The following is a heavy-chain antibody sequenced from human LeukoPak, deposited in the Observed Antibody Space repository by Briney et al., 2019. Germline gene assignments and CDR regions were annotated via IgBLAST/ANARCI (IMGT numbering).Heavy chain of an antibody. V-gene: IGHV4-59*01. CDR2: IHYTGGT. Sequence: SETLSLTCTVSGASISSYYWSWMWQPPGKGLEWMGYIHYTGGTNYNPSLKSRVTISVDMSKNQFSLKLTSVTAADTAVYYCARDFVGAKYYGMDVWGQGTTVTVSS. J-gene: IGHJ6*02. CDR1: GASISSYY. D-gene: IGHD1-26*01. CDR3: ARDFVGAKYYGMDV.